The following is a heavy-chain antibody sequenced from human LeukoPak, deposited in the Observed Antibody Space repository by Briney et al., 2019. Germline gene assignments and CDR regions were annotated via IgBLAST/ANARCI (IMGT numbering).Heavy chain of an antibody. J-gene: IGHJ6*03. CDR3: ARVSDYTRFMDV. CDR1: GGSISSYY. D-gene: IGHD4-11*01. Sequence: SETLSLTCPVPGGSISSYYWSWIRQPPGKGVEWSGYIYYSGSTNYNPSLKSRVTISVDTSKNQFSLKLSSVTAADTAVYYCARVSDYTRFMDVWGKGTTVTISS. CDR2: IYYSGST. V-gene: IGHV4-59*01.